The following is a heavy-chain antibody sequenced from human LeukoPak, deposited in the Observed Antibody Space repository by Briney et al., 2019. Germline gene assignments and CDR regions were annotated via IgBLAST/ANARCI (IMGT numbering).Heavy chain of an antibody. CDR3: ARKRSFDL. Sequence: PSETLSLTCAVYGGSFSGDYWSWIRQPPGKRLEWIGCIYYSESATYNPSLKGRVTISLDTSKNQFLLKLSSVTAADTAVYYCARKRSFDLWGQGTLVTVSS. CDR1: GGSFSGDY. J-gene: IGHJ4*02. D-gene: IGHD3-9*01. CDR2: IYYSESA. V-gene: IGHV4-59*01.